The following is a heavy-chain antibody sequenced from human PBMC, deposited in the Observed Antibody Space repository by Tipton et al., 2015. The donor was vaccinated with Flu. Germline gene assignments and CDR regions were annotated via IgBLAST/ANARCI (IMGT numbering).Heavy chain of an antibody. Sequence: SLRLSCAASGFTFSSYWMSWVRQAPGKGLEWVATIKQDGSDKYYVDSVKGRFTISKDNAKNSLYLQMNSLRAEDTALYYCTRKGLPDYWGQGTLVTVSS. D-gene: IGHD4-11*01. CDR1: GFTFSSYW. V-gene: IGHV3-7*03. J-gene: IGHJ4*02. CDR2: IKQDGSDK. CDR3: TRKGLPDY.